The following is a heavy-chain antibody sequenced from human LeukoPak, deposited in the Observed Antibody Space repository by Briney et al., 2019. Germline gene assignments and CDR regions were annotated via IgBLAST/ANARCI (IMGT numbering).Heavy chain of an antibody. CDR2: ISGSGGST. CDR1: GFTFTSYA. V-gene: IGHV3-23*01. Sequence: GGSLRLSCAASGFTFTSYAMSWVRQAPGKGLEWVSTISGSGGSTYYADSVKGRFTISRDNSKNTLYLQMNSLRAEDTAVYYCAKDRYYYDSSGYYDYWGQGTLVTVSS. J-gene: IGHJ4*02. CDR3: AKDRYYYDSSGYYDY. D-gene: IGHD3-22*01.